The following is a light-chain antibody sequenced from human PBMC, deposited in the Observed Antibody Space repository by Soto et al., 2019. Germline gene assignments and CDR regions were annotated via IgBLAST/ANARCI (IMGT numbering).Light chain of an antibody. Sequence: EVVLTQSPATLSLSPGERATLSCRASQSVSTYLAWYQQKPGQGPRLVIYDASNRATGIPARFSGSGSGTDFTLTISSLEPEDFAVYYCQQRSNWPLTFGGGTKVDI. J-gene: IGKJ4*01. CDR3: QQRSNWPLT. CDR1: QSVSTY. V-gene: IGKV3-11*01. CDR2: DAS.